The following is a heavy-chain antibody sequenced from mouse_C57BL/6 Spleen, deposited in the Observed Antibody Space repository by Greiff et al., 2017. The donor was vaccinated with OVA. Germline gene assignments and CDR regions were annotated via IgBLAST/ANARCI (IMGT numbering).Heavy chain of an antibody. CDR1: GYAFSSSW. J-gene: IGHJ2*01. V-gene: IGHV1-82*01. CDR3: ARGGPLYYFDY. Sequence: VKLQESGPELVKPGASVKISCKASGYAFSSSWMNWVKQRPGKGLEWIGRIYPGDGDTNYNGKFKGKATLTADKSSSTAYMQLSSLTSEDSAVYFCARGGPLYYFDYWGQGTTLTVSS. CDR2: IYPGDGDT.